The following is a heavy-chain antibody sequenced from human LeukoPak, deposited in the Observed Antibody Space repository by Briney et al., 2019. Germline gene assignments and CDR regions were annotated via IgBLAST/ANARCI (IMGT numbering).Heavy chain of an antibody. J-gene: IGHJ4*02. CDR1: GFTFRNFA. Sequence: PGGSLRLSCAASGFTFRNFAMSWVHQAPGKGLEWVANIKEDGSEKNYVDSVKGRFTISRDNAKNSPYLQMNSLRAEDTAVYYCARDFDYWGQGTLVTVSS. V-gene: IGHV3-7*01. CDR2: IKEDGSEK. CDR3: ARDFDY.